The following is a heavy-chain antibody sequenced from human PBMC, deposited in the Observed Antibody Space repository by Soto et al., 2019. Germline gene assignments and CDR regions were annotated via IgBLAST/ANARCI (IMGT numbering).Heavy chain of an antibody. CDR3: ARGAAMTTFAFDI. CDR2: IYYSGST. D-gene: IGHD4-4*01. V-gene: IGHV4-30-4*01. CDR1: GGSISSGDYY. Sequence: QVQLQESGPGLVKPSQTLSLTCTVSGGSISSGDYYWSWIRQPPGKGLEWIGYIYYSGSTYYNPSLKSRVTLSLDTSKNQFSLKLRSVTAADTAVYYCARGAAMTTFAFDIWGQGTMVTVSS. J-gene: IGHJ3*02.